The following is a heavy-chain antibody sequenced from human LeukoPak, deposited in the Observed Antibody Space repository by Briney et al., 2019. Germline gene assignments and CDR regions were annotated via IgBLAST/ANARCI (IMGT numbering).Heavy chain of an antibody. CDR3: ARDSGFSGTQRGEY. J-gene: IGHJ4*02. V-gene: IGHV3-30*04. CDR1: GFTFSSYA. D-gene: IGHD3/OR15-3a*01. Sequence: GGSLRLSCAASGFTFSSYAMHWVRQAPGKGLQWVAVISYDGSNKYYADSVKGRFTISRDNSKNTLYLQMNSLRAEDTAVYYCARDSGFSGTQRGEYWGQGTLVTVSS. CDR2: ISYDGSNK.